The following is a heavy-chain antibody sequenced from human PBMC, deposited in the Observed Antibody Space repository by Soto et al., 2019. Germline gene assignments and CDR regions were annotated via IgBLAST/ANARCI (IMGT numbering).Heavy chain of an antibody. CDR1: GYSISSGYY. CDR2: ISHSGST. V-gene: IGHV4-38-2*01. Sequence: SETLSLTCGVSGYSISSGYYWGWIRQPPGEGLEWIGSISHSGSTYYNPSLKSRVTISVDTSKNQFSLKLSSVTAADTAVYYCARAPYYYDSSGYNFDYWGQGXLVTVYS. D-gene: IGHD3-22*01. J-gene: IGHJ4*02. CDR3: ARAPYYYDSSGYNFDY.